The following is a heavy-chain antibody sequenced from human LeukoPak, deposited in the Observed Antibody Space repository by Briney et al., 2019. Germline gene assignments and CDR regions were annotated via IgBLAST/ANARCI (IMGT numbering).Heavy chain of an antibody. CDR2: IFPSGGEI. CDR3: ARRAGDYSHPYDY. V-gene: IGHV3-23*01. J-gene: IGHJ4*02. D-gene: IGHD3-22*01. CDR1: GFTFSTFA. Sequence: GGSLRLSCAASGFTFSTFAMIWVRQPPGKGLEWVSSIFPSGGEIHYADSVRGRFTISRDNSKSTLSLQMNSLRAEDTAIYYCARRAGDYSHPYDYWGQGTLVTVSS.